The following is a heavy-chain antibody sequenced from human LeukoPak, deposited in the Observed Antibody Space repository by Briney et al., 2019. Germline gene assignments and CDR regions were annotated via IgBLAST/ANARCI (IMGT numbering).Heavy chain of an antibody. D-gene: IGHD3-3*01. Sequence: SETLSLTCTVSGGSISSGGYYWSWIRQHPGKGLEWIGYIYYSGSTYYNPSLKSRVTISVDTSKNQFSLKLSSVTAADTAVYYCARGRGIFGYYYFDYWGQGTLVTVSS. CDR3: ARGRGIFGYYYFDY. V-gene: IGHV4-31*03. CDR1: GGSISSGGYY. J-gene: IGHJ4*02. CDR2: IYYSGST.